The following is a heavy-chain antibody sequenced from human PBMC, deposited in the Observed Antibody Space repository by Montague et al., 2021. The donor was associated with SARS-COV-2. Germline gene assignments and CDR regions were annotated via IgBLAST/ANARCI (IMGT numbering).Heavy chain of an antibody. Sequence: SETLSLTCTVSASAIRDTDYFWGWIRQPPGKGLEWIGSIYYSGATYHNPSLKSRVTISVDTSKNQFSLKLSSVTAADTAVYFCARHRDNLGSLNWFAPWGQGILVTVSS. CDR2: IYYSGAT. D-gene: IGHD3-16*01. V-gene: IGHV4-39*01. J-gene: IGHJ5*02. CDR1: ASAIRDTDYF. CDR3: ARHRDNLGSLNWFAP.